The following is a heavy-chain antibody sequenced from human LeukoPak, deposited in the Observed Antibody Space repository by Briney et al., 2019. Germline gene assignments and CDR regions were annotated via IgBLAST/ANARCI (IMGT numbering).Heavy chain of an antibody. D-gene: IGHD1-1*01. CDR1: GFTVSSNS. CDR2: IYSDNT. J-gene: IGHJ5*02. V-gene: IGHV3-53*01. Sequence: GGSLRLSCTVSGFTVSSNSMSWVRQAPGKGLEWVSFIYSDNTHYSDSVKGRFTISRDNSKNTLYLQMNSLRAEDTAVYYCARDQLSRGVWFDPWGQGTLVTVSS. CDR3: ARDQLSRGVWFDP.